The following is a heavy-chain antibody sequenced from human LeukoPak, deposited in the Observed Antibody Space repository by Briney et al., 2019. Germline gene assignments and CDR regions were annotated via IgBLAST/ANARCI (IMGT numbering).Heavy chain of an antibody. Sequence: PSETLSLTCTVSGGSISSSSYYWGWLRQPPGKGLEWIGSIYYSGSTYYNPSLKSRVTISVDTSKNQFSLKLSSVTAADTAVYYCARGRWELGWFDPWGQGTLVTVSS. CDR3: ARGRWELGWFDP. V-gene: IGHV4-39*01. J-gene: IGHJ5*02. CDR2: IYYSGST. CDR1: GGSISSSSYY. D-gene: IGHD3-10*01.